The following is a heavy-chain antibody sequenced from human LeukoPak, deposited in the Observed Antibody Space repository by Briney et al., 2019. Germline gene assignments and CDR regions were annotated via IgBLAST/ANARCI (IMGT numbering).Heavy chain of an antibody. Sequence: SVKVSCKASGYSFTNYDINWVRQAPGQGREWMGGILPISGTPNYAQRFQDRVTITADESTSTAYMELSSLRSEDTAVYYCARGAPWGGGDDYYYYMDVWGKGTTVTISS. CDR1: GYSFTNYD. J-gene: IGHJ6*03. V-gene: IGHV1-69*13. CDR3: ARGAPWGGGDDYYYYMDV. CDR2: ILPISGTP. D-gene: IGHD2-21*02.